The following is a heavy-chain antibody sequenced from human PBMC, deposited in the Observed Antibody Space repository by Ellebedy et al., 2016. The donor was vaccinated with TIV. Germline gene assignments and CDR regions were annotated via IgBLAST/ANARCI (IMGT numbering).Heavy chain of an antibody. CDR2: INHSGST. CDR3: ARSPIAVAGDY. J-gene: IGHJ4*02. V-gene: IGHV4-34*01. Sequence: SETLSLTXAVYGGSFSGYYWSWIRQPPGKGLEWIGEINHSGSTNCNPSLKSRVTISVDTSKNQFSLKLSSVTAADTAVYYCARSPIAVAGDYWGQGTLVTVSS. D-gene: IGHD6-19*01. CDR1: GGSFSGYY.